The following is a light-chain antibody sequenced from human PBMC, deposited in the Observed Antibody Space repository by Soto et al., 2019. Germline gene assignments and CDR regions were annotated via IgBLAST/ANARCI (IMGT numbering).Light chain of an antibody. CDR2: GAS. J-gene: IGKJ1*01. CDR3: QQYNNWPPWT. Sequence: EIVLKQSPGTLSLTPGERATLSCRASQSVSSNLAWYQQKPGQAPRLLIYGASTRATGIPARFSGSGSGTEFTLTISSLHSEDFAVYYCQQYNNWPPWTFGQGTKVDIK. V-gene: IGKV3-15*01. CDR1: QSVSSN.